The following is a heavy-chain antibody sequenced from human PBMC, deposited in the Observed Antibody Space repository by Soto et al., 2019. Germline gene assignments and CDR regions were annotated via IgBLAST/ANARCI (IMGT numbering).Heavy chain of an antibody. D-gene: IGHD6-19*01. J-gene: IGHJ4*02. CDR3: ARYRAVAGTTFDY. Sequence: SETLSLTCAVYGGSFSGYYWSWIRQPPGKGLEWIGEINHSGSTNYNPSLKSRVTISVDTPKNQFSLKLSSVTAADTAVYYCARYRAVAGTTFDYWGQGTLVTV. CDR1: GGSFSGYY. CDR2: INHSGST. V-gene: IGHV4-34*01.